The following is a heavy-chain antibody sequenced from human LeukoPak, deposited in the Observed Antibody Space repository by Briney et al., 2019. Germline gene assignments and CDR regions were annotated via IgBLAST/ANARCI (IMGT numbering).Heavy chain of an antibody. Sequence: PGGSLRLSCVASGFTFTSHWTHWVRQAPGKGLVCVSRIKSDGTYSDYGDSVRGRFTISRDNAKDTLYLQMNSLRVEDTAVYYCVRDDDQYGVDYWGRGTLVTVSS. CDR2: IKSDGTYS. CDR1: GFTFTSHW. D-gene: IGHD1-1*01. CDR3: VRDDDQYGVDY. V-gene: IGHV3-74*01. J-gene: IGHJ4*02.